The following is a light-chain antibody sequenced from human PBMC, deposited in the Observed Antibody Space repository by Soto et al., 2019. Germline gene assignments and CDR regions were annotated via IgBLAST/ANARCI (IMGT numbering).Light chain of an antibody. CDR1: QSVSIY. J-gene: IGKJ1*01. CDR3: QHYNNWPPGRT. Sequence: EIVLTQSPATLSLSPGERATLSCRASQSVSIYLAWYQQKPGQAPRLLIYDAFNRATGIPAKFSGSGSGTDFTLTISSLEPEDSALYYCQHYNNWPPGRTFGQGTKVEIK. V-gene: IGKV3-11*01. CDR2: DAF.